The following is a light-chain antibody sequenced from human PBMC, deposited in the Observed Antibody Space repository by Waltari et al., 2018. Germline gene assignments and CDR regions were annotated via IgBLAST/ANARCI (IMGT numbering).Light chain of an antibody. CDR3: QQSDSLPWT. V-gene: IGKV1-39*01. Sequence: DIQMTQSPSSLPASVGDRVTITCRASQSISTYLIWYQQKPGKAPNLLIYGASNLQSWVPSMFIGRGSGTDFTLTISSLQPEDFSNYYCQQSDSLPWTFGQGTKVEIK. CDR1: QSISTY. J-gene: IGKJ1*01. CDR2: GAS.